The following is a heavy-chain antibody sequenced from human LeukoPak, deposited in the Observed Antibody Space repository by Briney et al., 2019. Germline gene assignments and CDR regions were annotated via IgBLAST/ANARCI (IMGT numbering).Heavy chain of an antibody. D-gene: IGHD2-21*01. Sequence: ASVKVSCKASGYTFTGYYMHWVRQAPGQGLEWMGWINCNSGGTKYSQKFQGRVTMTRDTSISTVYMELNSLRSDDTAVYYCARDLITIATPYFDCWGQGTLVTVSS. CDR2: INCNSGGT. V-gene: IGHV1-2*02. J-gene: IGHJ4*02. CDR1: GYTFTGYY. CDR3: ARDLITIATPYFDC.